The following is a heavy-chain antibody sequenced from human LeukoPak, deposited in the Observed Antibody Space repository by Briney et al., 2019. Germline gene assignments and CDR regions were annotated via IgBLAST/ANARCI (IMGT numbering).Heavy chain of an antibody. J-gene: IGHJ4*02. D-gene: IGHD6-13*01. CDR2: IYYSGST. V-gene: IGHV4-61*05. CDR3: ARFAAAGTFEVDY. CDR1: GGSISSSSYY. Sequence: PSETLSLTCTVSGGSISSSSYYWGWIRQPPGKGLEWIGYIYYSGSTNYNPSLKSRVTISVDTSKNQFSLKLSSVTAADAAVYYCARFAAAGTFEVDYWGQGTLVTVSS.